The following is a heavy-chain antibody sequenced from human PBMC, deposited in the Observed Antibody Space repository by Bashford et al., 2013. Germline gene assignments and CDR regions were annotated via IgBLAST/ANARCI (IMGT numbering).Heavy chain of an antibody. Sequence: RQAPGKGLEWIAHISSRGTDIHHADSVKGRFTISRDNAKNSLFLQMSSLRAEDTAVYYCARASRSDDSGGYHYVKLAFDMWGQGTMVTVSS. V-gene: IGHV3-11*04. D-gene: IGHD3-22*01. CDR3: ARASRSDDSGGYHYVKLAFDM. J-gene: IGHJ3*02. CDR2: ISSRGTDI.